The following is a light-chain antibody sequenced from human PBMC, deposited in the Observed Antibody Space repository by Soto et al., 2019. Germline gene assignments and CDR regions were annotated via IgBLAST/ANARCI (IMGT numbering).Light chain of an antibody. CDR3: SSYTSSNTVV. V-gene: IGLV2-14*01. J-gene: IGLJ2*01. Sequence: QSALTQPASVSGSPGPSIAISCTGTSSDVGGYNYVSWYQQHPGKAPKLMIYDVSARPSGVSNRFSGSKSDITASLTISGLQAEDEADYYCSSYTSSNTVVFGGGTKLTVL. CDR1: SSDVGGYNY. CDR2: DVS.